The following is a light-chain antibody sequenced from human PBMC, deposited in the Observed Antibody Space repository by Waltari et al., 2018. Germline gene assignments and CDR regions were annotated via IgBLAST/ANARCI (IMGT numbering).Light chain of an antibody. CDR3: SSYAGSYSYV. Sequence: QSALTQPPSPSGSPGPSVTISRTGTSSDVGGYNYVSWYQQHPGKAPKLVVYEVSNRPSGVPDRFSGSKSGNTTSLTVSGLQAEDEADYYCSSYAGSYSYVFGTGTKVTVL. CDR2: EVS. CDR1: SSDVGGYNY. J-gene: IGLJ1*01. V-gene: IGLV2-8*01.